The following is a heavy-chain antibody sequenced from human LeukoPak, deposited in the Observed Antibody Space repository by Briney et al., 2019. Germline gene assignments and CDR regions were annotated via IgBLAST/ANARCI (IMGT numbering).Heavy chain of an antibody. J-gene: IGHJ4*02. V-gene: IGHV3-23*01. CDR3: AKDRAVYADPLLDFDY. CDR2: ISGSGGST. D-gene: IGHD2-8*01. Sequence: PGGSLRLSCAASGFTFSSYAMSWVRQAPGKGLEWVSAISGSGGSTYYADSVKGRFTSSRDNSKNTLFLQMNSLRAEDTAVYYCAKDRAVYADPLLDFDYWGQGILVTVSS. CDR1: GFTFSSYA.